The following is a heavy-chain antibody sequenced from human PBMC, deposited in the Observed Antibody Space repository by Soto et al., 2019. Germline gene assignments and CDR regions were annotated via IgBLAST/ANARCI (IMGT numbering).Heavy chain of an antibody. V-gene: IGHV1-18*04. CDR3: ARGPQDIVVVPAAIWGWCEH. CDR1: GYTFMSYG. J-gene: IGHJ5*02. Sequence: QVPLVQSGAEVKEPGASVKVSCKASGYTFMSYGVSWVRQAPGQGLEWMGWISTYKGHTNYAETFQGRVIMTTDSVTNTAYMELRSLTIDDAAVYYCARGPQDIVVVPAAIWGWCEHWGQGTLVTVSS. D-gene: IGHD2-2*01. CDR2: ISTYKGHT.